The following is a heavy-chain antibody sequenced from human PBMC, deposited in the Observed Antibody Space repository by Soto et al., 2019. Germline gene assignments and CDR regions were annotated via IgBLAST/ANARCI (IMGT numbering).Heavy chain of an antibody. D-gene: IGHD3-10*01. J-gene: IGHJ4*02. CDR3: ARGSKDSYPGSRISAF. V-gene: IGHV3-23*01. CDR2: ITDTGGDT. Sequence: GSLRPSCVASGINVESRAMGWFRQAPGKGLEWVSTITDTGGDTKYADSVRGRFTISRDNSKNTLYLQMSSLRAEDSAVYYCARGSKDSYPGSRISAFWGRGTLVPVSS. CDR1: GINVESRA.